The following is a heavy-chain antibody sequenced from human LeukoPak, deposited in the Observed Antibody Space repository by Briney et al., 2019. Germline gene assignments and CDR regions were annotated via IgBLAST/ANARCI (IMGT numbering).Heavy chain of an antibody. Sequence: GRSLRLSCAASGFTFSSYGMHGVRQAPGKGVEWVAVISYDGSNKYYADSVKGRFTISRDNSKNTLYLQMNSLRAEDTAVYYCAKGLYSSSWYGIDYWGQGTLVTVSS. J-gene: IGHJ4*02. CDR1: GFTFSSYG. CDR2: ISYDGSNK. D-gene: IGHD6-13*01. CDR3: AKGLYSSSWYGIDY. V-gene: IGHV3-30*18.